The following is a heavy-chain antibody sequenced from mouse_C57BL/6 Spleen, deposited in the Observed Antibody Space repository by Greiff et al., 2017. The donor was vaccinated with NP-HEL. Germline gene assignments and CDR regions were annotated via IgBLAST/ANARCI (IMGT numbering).Heavy chain of an antibody. Sequence: VQLQQSGAELVMPGASVKLSCKASGYTFTSYWMHWVKQRPGQGLEWIGEIDPSDSYTNYNQKFKGKSTLTVDKSSSKAYMQLSSLTSEDSAVYYCARGFHYYGLATGFAYWGQGTLVTVSA. CDR2: IDPSDSYT. D-gene: IGHD1-2*01. CDR1: GYTFTSYW. V-gene: IGHV1-69*01. J-gene: IGHJ3*01. CDR3: ARGFHYYGLATGFAY.